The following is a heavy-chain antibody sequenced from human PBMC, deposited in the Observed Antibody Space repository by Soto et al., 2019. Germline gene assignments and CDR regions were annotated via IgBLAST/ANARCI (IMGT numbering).Heavy chain of an antibody. CDR2: ISYDGSNK. V-gene: IGHV3-30*18. CDR1: GCTFSSYG. Sequence: GGSLRLSCAASGCTFSSYGMHWVRQAPGKGLEWVAVISYDGSNKYYADSVKGRFTISRDNSKNTLYLQMNSLRAEDTAVYYCAKGDKVDIAARPSIRYYYYGMDVWGQGTTVTVSS. D-gene: IGHD6-6*01. CDR3: AKGDKVDIAARPSIRYYYYGMDV. J-gene: IGHJ6*02.